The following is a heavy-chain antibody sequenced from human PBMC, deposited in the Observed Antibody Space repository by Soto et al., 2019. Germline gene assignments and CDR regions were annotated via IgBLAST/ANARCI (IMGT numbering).Heavy chain of an antibody. V-gene: IGHV3-33*01. J-gene: IGHJ4*02. CDR2: IWYDGSNK. D-gene: IGHD3-10*01. Sequence: QVQLVESGGGVVQPGRSLRLSCAASGFTFSSYGMHWVRQAPGKGLEWVAVIWYDGSNKYYADSVKGRFTISRDNSKNTLYLQMNSLRAEDTAVYYCARDGVTTPYYYGSGSSIKPGLLDYWGQGTLVTVSS. CDR3: ARDGVTTPYYYGSGSSIKPGLLDY. CDR1: GFTFSSYG.